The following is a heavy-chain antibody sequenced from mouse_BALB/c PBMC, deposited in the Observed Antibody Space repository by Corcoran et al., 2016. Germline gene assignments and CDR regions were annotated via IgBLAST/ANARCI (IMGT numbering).Heavy chain of an antibody. J-gene: IGHJ1*01. CDR3: AREGRRGYFDV. CDR1: GYTFTSYV. Sequence: EVQLQQSGPELVKPGASVKMSCKASGYTFTSYVMHWVKQKPGQGLEWIGYINPYNDGTKYNEKFKGKATLTSDKSSSTAYMELSSLTSEASAVYYCAREGRRGYFDVWGAGTTVTVSS. V-gene: IGHV1S136*01. CDR2: INPYNDGT.